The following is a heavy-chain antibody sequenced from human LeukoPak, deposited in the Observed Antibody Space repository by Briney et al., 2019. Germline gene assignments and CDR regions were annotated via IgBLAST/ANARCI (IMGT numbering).Heavy chain of an antibody. V-gene: IGHV3-23*01. Sequence: GGSLRLSCAASGFTFSSYGMSWVRQAPGKGLEWVSAISGSGGSTYYADSVKGRFTISGDNSKNALYLQMNSLRAEDTAVYYCAKSIAVAGSLLYYYYMDVWGKGTTVTISS. D-gene: IGHD6-19*01. CDR3: AKSIAVAGSLLYYYYMDV. CDR1: GFTFSSYG. CDR2: ISGSGGST. J-gene: IGHJ6*03.